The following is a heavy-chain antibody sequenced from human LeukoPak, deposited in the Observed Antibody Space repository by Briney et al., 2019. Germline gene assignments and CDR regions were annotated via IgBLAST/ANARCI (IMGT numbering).Heavy chain of an antibody. Sequence: SETLSLTCTVSGGSISSSSYYWGWIRQPPGKGLEWIGSIYYSGSTYYNPSLKSRVTISVDTSKNQFSLKLSSVTAADTAVYYCARDAGFGELLFHWYFDLWGRGTLVTVSS. D-gene: IGHD3-10*01. CDR1: GGSISSSSYY. J-gene: IGHJ2*01. CDR2: IYYSGST. V-gene: IGHV4-39*07. CDR3: ARDAGFGELLFHWYFDL.